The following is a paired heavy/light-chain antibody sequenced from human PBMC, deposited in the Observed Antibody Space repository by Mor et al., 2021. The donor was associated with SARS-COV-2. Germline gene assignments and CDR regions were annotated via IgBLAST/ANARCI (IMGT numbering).Heavy chain of an antibody. V-gene: IGHV4-39*01. D-gene: IGHD3-22*01. CDR1: GGSISSSSYY. CDR2: IYYSGST. CDR3: ARHTVFYYDSSDYNPPVY. Sequence: QLQLQESGPGLVKPSETLSLTCTVSGGSISSSSYYWDWIRQPPGKGLEWIGSIYYSGSTYYNPSLKSRVTIFVDTSKNQFSLKLSSVTAADTAVYYCARHTVFYYDSSDYNPPVYWGQGTLVTVSS. J-gene: IGHJ4*02.
Light chain of an antibody. CDR1: SLRSYY. V-gene: IGLV3-19*01. CDR2: GKN. Sequence: SSELTQDPAVSVALGQTVRITCQGDSLRSYYASWYQQKPGQAPVLVIYGKNNRPSGIPDRFSGSSSGNTASLTITGAQAEDEADYYCNSRDSSGNLLVFGGGTKLTVL. CDR3: NSRDSSGNLLV. J-gene: IGLJ3*02.